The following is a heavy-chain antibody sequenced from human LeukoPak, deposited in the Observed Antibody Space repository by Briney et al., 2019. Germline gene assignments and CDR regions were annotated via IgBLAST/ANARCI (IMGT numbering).Heavy chain of an antibody. V-gene: IGHV4-4*09. Sequence: PSETLSLTCTVSGGSISSYYWSWIRQPPGKGLEWIGYIYTSGSTNYNPSLKSRVTISVDTSKNQFSLKLSSVTAADTAVYYCARRGVVTSGAFDIWGQGTMVTVSS. CDR2: IYTSGST. D-gene: IGHD4-23*01. CDR3: ARRGVVTSGAFDI. J-gene: IGHJ3*02. CDR1: GGSISSYY.